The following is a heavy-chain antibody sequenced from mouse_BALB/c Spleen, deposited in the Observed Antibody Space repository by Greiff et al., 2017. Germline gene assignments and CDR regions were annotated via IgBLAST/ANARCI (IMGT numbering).Heavy chain of an antibody. V-gene: IGHV1S81*02. CDR1: GYTFTSYY. Sequence: VQGVESGAELVKPGASVKLSCKASGYTFTSYYMYWVKQRPGQGLEWIGEINPSNGGTNFNEKFKSKATLTVDKSSSTEYMQLSSLTSEDSAVYYCTRYGNWGYFDYWGQGTTLTVSS. J-gene: IGHJ2*01. D-gene: IGHD4-1*01. CDR3: TRYGNWGYFDY. CDR2: INPSNGGT.